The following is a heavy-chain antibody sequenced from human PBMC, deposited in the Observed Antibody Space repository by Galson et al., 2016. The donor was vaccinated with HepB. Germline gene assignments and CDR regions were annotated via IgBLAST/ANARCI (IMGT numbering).Heavy chain of an antibody. J-gene: IGHJ4*02. V-gene: IGHV3-9*01. CDR3: AKGIGSGWSDY. Sequence: SLRLSCAASGFIFGDYAMSWVRQSPGEGLEWVSGLTWNGGIIGYADSVKGRFTISRDNARNFLFLQMNNLRSEDTALYYCAKGIGSGWSDYWGPGTLVSVSS. D-gene: IGHD6-19*01. CDR2: LTWNGGII. CDR1: GFIFGDYA.